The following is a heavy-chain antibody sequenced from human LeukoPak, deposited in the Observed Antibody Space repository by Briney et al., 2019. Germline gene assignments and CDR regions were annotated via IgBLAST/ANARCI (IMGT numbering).Heavy chain of an antibody. CDR2: IRYDGSNK. CDR3: ARGEGQKQQLVLGAFDI. V-gene: IGHV3-30*02. Sequence: PGGSLRLSCAASGFTFSSYGMHWVRQAPGKGLEWVAFIRYDGSNKYYADSAKGRFTISRDNSKNTLYLQMNSLRAEDTAVYYCARGEGQKQQLVLGAFDIWGQGTMVTVSS. J-gene: IGHJ3*02. CDR1: GFTFSSYG. D-gene: IGHD6-13*01.